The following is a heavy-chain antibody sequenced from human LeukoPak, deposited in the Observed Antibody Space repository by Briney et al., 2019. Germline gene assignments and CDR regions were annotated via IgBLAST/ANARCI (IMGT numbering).Heavy chain of an antibody. Sequence: SVKVSCTASGGTFSSYAISWVRQAPGQGLEWMGGIIPIFGTANYAQKFQGRVTITADKSTSTAYMELSSLRSEDTAVYYCARDSGSSYGMDVWGQGTTVTVSS. J-gene: IGHJ6*02. CDR1: GGTFSSYA. V-gene: IGHV1-69*06. CDR3: ARDSGSSYGMDV. D-gene: IGHD2-15*01. CDR2: IIPIFGTA.